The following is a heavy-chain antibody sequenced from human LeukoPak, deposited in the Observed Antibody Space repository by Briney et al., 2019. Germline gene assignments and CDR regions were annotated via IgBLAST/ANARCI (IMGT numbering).Heavy chain of an antibody. Sequence: SEILSLTCTVSGGSISNYYWSWIRQPAGKGLEWIGRIYSSGSTNYNPSLKSRVTMSVDTSKNQFSLKLSSVTAADTAVYYCARQAYDTGYDAFDIWGQGTIVTVSS. V-gene: IGHV4-4*07. CDR2: IYSSGST. J-gene: IGHJ3*02. D-gene: IGHD3-22*01. CDR3: ARQAYDTGYDAFDI. CDR1: GGSISNYY.